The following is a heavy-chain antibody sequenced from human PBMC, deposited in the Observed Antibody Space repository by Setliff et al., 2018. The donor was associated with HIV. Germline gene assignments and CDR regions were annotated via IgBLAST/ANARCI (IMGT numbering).Heavy chain of an antibody. D-gene: IGHD3-9*01. CDR2: ITSNGGRT. V-gene: IGHV3-20*04. J-gene: IGHJ4*02. CDR3: AREPYYDILTGYLDN. Sequence: GSLRLSCAASGFTFNNNGRSWVRQAPGKGLEWVSGITSNGGRTGYADSVKGRFTIARDNAKNSLYLQMNRLRAEDTALYYCAREPYYDILTGYLDNWGQGALVTVSS. CDR1: GFTFNNNG.